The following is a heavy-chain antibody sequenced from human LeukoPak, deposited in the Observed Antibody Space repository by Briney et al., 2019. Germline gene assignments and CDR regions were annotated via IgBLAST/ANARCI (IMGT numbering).Heavy chain of an antibody. V-gene: IGHV3-48*03. J-gene: IGHJ6*03. CDR2: ISSSGSTI. CDR1: GFTFSSYE. D-gene: IGHD5-18*01. Sequence: GGSLRLSCAASGFTFSSYEMNWVRQAPGKGLEWVSYISSSGSTIYYADSVKGRFTISRDNAKNSLYLQMNSLRAEDTAVYYCARGIRYSYGPNYYYYYMDVWGKGTTVTISS. CDR3: ARGIRYSYGPNYYYYYMDV.